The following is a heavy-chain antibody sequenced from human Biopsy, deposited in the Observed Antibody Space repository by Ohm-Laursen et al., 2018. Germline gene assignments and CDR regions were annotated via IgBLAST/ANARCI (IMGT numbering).Heavy chain of an antibody. CDR3: ARDIMNPIGGLVARSDVFDV. D-gene: IGHD3-16*02. CDR1: GYTVNDYF. V-gene: IGHV1-2*02. CDR2: ISPNSGGT. J-gene: IGHJ3*01. Sequence: GASVKVSCKASGYTVNDYFLHWLRQAPGQGPEWMGWISPNSGGTNYAQKFQGRVTMTTDTSASTVYLELRRLISDDAAVYYCARDIMNPIGGLVARSDVFDVWGQGTMVTVSS.